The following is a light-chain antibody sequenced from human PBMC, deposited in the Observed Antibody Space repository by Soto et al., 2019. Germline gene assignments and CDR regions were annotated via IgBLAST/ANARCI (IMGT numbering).Light chain of an antibody. CDR2: KVS. V-gene: IGKV2-30*02. CDR1: QSLVHRDGNTY. CDR3: MQGSHWPPIT. Sequence: DVVVTQSPLSLTFTLGQAASISCRSSQSLVHRDGNTYLSWFRQRPGQSPRRLIYKVSNREAGVPDRFSGSGSGTDFTLKISRVEAEDVGLYYCMQGSHWPPITFGQGTRLEIK. J-gene: IGKJ5*01.